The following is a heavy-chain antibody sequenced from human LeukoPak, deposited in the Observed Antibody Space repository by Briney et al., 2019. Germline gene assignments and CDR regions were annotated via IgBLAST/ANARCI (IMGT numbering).Heavy chain of an antibody. J-gene: IGHJ4*02. Sequence: GGSLRLSCAASGFTFNSFWMYWVRQVPGKGLLWVARINSDGTRTSHADSVQGRFTISRDNANNTLYLQMNSLRVEDTAVYYCARDISSYGGNSYWGQGTLVTVSS. CDR3: ARDISSYGGNSY. CDR2: INSDGTRT. D-gene: IGHD4-23*01. CDR1: GFTFNSFW. V-gene: IGHV3-74*01.